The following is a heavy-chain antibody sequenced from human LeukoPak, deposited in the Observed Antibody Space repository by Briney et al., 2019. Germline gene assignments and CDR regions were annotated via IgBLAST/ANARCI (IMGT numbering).Heavy chain of an antibody. D-gene: IGHD2-15*01. J-gene: IGHJ4*02. CDR1: GFTFSSYA. Sequence: GRSLRLSCAASGFTFSSYAMHWVRQAPGKGLEWVAVISYDGSNKYYADSVKGRFTFSRDNSKNTLYLQMNSLRAEDTAVYYCARDPLYCSGGSCYSYYFDYWGQGTLVTVSS. V-gene: IGHV3-30-3*01. CDR2: ISYDGSNK. CDR3: ARDPLYCSGGSCYSYYFDY.